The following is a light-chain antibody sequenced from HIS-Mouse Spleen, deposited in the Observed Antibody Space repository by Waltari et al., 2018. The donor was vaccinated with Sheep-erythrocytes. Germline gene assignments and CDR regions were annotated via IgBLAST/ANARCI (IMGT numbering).Light chain of an antibody. J-gene: IGKJ2*01. CDR1: QGISSY. V-gene: IGKV1-9*01. CDR3: QQLNSYPHT. Sequence: DIQLTQSPSFLSASVGDRVTITCRASQGISSYLAWYQQKPGKAPKLPLSAASTLHSGVPSRFSGSGCGTEFTLTISSLQPEDFATYYCQQLNSYPHTFGQGTKLEIK. CDR2: AAS.